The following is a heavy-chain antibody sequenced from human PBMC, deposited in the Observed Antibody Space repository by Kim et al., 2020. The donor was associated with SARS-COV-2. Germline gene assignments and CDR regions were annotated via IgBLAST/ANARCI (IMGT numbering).Heavy chain of an antibody. Sequence: GESLKISCKGSGYSFTSYWIGWVRQMPGKGLEWMGIIYPGDSDTRYSPSFQGQVTISADKSISTAYLQWSSLKASDTAMYYCARTIGGLGMGSSSSPFDYWGQGTLVTVSS. J-gene: IGHJ4*02. CDR1: GYSFTSYW. V-gene: IGHV5-51*03. D-gene: IGHD6-6*01. CDR2: IYPGDSDT. CDR3: ARTIGGLGMGSSSSPFDY.